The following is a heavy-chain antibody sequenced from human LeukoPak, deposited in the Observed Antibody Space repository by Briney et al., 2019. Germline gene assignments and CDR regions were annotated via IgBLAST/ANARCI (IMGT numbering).Heavy chain of an antibody. J-gene: IGHJ3*02. V-gene: IGHV3-11*04. CDR2: ISSSGSTI. Sequence: GGSLRLSCAASGFTFSDYYMSWLRPAPGKGLEWVSYISSSGSTIYYADSVKGQFTISRDNAKNSLYLQMNSLRAEDTAVYYCARMTTVTSDAFDIWGQGTMVTVSS. D-gene: IGHD4-17*01. CDR3: ARMTTVTSDAFDI. CDR1: GFTFSDYY.